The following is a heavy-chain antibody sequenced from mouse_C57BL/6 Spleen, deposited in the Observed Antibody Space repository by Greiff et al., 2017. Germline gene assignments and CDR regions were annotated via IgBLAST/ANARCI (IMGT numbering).Heavy chain of an antibody. V-gene: IGHV10-1*01. CDR1: GFSFNTYA. CDR2: IRSKSNNYAT. Sequence: EVQVVESGGGLVQPKGSLKLSCAASGFSFNTYAMNWVRQAPGKGLEWVARIRSKSNNYATYYADSVKDRFTISRDDSESMLYLQMNNLKTEDTAMYYCVRHYGSRDWYFDVWGTGTTVTVSS. J-gene: IGHJ1*03. D-gene: IGHD1-1*01. CDR3: VRHYGSRDWYFDV.